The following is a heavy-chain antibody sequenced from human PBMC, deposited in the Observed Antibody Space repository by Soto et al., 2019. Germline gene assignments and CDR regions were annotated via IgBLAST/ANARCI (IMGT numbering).Heavy chain of an antibody. Sequence: GASVKVSCKASGYTFTGYYMHWVRQAPGQGLERMGWINPNSGGTNYAQKFQGWVTMTRDTSISTAYMELSRLRSDDTAVYYCARFAPIIGDYAAFDIWGQGTMVTVSS. CDR2: INPNSGGT. J-gene: IGHJ3*02. CDR3: ARFAPIIGDYAAFDI. V-gene: IGHV1-2*04. CDR1: GYTFTGYY. D-gene: IGHD4-17*01.